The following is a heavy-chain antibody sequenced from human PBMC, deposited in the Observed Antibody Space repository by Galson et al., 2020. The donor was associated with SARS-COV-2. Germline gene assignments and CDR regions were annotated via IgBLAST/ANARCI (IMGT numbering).Heavy chain of an antibody. CDR1: GDSISPYF. D-gene: IGHD2-15*01. J-gene: IGHJ5*01. V-gene: IGHV4-59*08. CDR2: IYYSGTA. CDR3: ARRGGDS. Sequence: SETLSLTCAASGDSISPYFWNWIRQAPGKRLEWIGYIYYSGTADYNPSLKSRVTLSVDTSKNEVYLQLRSVTAADTAVYYCARRGGDSWGQGTLVTVSS.